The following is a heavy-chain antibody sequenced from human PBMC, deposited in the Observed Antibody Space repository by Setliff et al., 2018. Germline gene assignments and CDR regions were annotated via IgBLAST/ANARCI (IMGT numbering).Heavy chain of an antibody. D-gene: IGHD2-8*01. V-gene: IGHV1-18*01. CDR1: GYTLSNSI. Sequence: ASVKVSCKASGYTLSNSILSWVRQAPGQGLEWVGWISAYNGKTYFAQKFQDRITLTTDTSTNTGYLELRGLRSDDTAVYYCLGLVRYCTKIACQATSGDKVWGLGTLVTVSS. CDR3: LGLVRYCTKIACQATSGDKV. CDR2: ISAYNGKT. J-gene: IGHJ4*02.